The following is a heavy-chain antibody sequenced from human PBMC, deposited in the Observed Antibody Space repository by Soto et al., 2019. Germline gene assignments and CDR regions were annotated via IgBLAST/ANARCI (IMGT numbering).Heavy chain of an antibody. J-gene: IGHJ4*02. CDR3: VKDRSDTWSFDN. D-gene: IGHD2-8*02. CDR1: GFTFSSCA. Sequence: QVQLVESGGGVVQPGRSLRLSCVASGFTFSSCAMHWVRQVPGKGLEWLAVVTHDGTLYPYADSVKGRFSISRDISRKTVYLQMNGLRPEDTAVYYCVKDRSDTWSFDNWGQGTLVTVSS. V-gene: IGHV3-30*18. CDR2: VTHDGTLY.